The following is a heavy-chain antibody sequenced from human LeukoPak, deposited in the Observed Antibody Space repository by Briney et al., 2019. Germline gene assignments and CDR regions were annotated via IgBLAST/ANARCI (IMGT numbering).Heavy chain of an antibody. V-gene: IGHV4-59*01. CDR1: GGSISSYY. CDR3: ASYSNYDQFDC. CDR2: IYYSGST. D-gene: IGHD4-11*01. Sequence: SETLSLTCTVSGGSISSYYWSWIRQPPGKGLEWVGYIYYSGSTNYNPSLKSRVTISVDTSKNQFSLKLSSVTAADTAVYYCASYSNYDQFDCWGQGTLVTVSS. J-gene: IGHJ4*02.